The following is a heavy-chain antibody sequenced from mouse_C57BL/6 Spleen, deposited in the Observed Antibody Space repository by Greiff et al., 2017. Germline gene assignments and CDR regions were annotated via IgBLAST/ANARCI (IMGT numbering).Heavy chain of an antibody. CDR2: ISSGGDYI. V-gene: IGHV5-9-1*02. Sequence: EVNVVESGEGLVKPGGSLKLSCAASGFTFSSYAMSWVRQTPEKRLEWVAYISSGGDYIYYADTVKGRFTISRDNARNNLYLKMSSLTSEDTDLYDCKREGDDGSRWDYGGKGTQVNVSA. J-gene: IGHJ3*01. D-gene: IGHD1-1*01. CDR3: KREGDDGSRWDY. CDR1: GFTFSSYA.